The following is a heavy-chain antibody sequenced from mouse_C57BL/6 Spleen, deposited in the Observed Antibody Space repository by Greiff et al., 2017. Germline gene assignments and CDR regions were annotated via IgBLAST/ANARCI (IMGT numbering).Heavy chain of an antibody. CDR2: ILPSIGRT. D-gene: IGHD1-1*01. J-gene: IGHJ1*03. Sequence: QVQLQQSGSELRSPGSSVKLSCKDFDSEVFPIAYMSWVRQKPGHGFEWIGGILPSIGRTIYGEKFEDKATLDADTLSNTAYLELNSLTSEDSAIYYCARHGTTVVESYWYFDVWGTGTTVTVSS. CDR1: DSEVFPIAY. V-gene: IGHV15-2*01. CDR3: ARHGTTVVESYWYFDV.